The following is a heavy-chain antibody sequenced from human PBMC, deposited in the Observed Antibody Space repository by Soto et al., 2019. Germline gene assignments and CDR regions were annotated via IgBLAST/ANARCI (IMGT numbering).Heavy chain of an antibody. V-gene: IGHV3-66*01. J-gene: IGHJ6*02. CDR1: GFTVSSNY. Sequence: EVQLVESGGGLVQPGGSLRLSCAASGFTVSSNYMNWVRQAPGKGLEWVSVIYSGDSTLYADSVKGRFTISRDNSKNTLYLQMNSLRAEDTAVYYCARYGPYNYGGDVWGQGTTVTVSS. CDR2: IYSGDST. CDR3: ARYGPYNYGGDV. D-gene: IGHD2-2*02.